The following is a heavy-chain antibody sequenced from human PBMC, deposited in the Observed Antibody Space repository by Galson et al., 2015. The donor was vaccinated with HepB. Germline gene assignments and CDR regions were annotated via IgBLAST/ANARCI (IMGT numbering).Heavy chain of an antibody. D-gene: IGHD3-10*01. V-gene: IGHV4-39*01. Sequence: ETLSLTCTVSGGSISSSSYYWGWIRQPPGKGLERIGNIFHAGSTFYNPSLKSRVTISVDTSKNQFSLRLSSVTAADTAIYYCARRGLRGGAFDIWGQGTMVTVSS. CDR1: GGSISSSSYY. CDR3: ARRGLRGGAFDI. J-gene: IGHJ3*02. CDR2: IFHAGST.